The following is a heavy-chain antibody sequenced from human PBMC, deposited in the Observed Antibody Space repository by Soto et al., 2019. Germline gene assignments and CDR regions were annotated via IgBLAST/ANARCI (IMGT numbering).Heavy chain of an antibody. V-gene: IGHV4-59*08. D-gene: IGHD2-2*01. CDR2: IYYSGST. CDR1: GGSISSYY. J-gene: IGHJ5*02. Sequence: SETLSLTCTVSGGSISSYYWSWIRQPPWKGLEWIGYIYYSGSTNYNPSLKSRVTISVDTSKNQFSLKLSSVTAADTAVYYCARATIVLVPAAMVSHWFDPRGQGTLVTVSS. CDR3: ARATIVLVPAAMVSHWFDP.